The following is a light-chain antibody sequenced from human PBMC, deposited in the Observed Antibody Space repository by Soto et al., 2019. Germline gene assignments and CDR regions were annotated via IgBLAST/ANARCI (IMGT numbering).Light chain of an antibody. CDR2: EVS. Sequence: QSALTQPASVSGSPGQSITISCTGTSSDVGGYNYVSWYQQHPGKAPKLMIYEVSNRPSGVSNRFSGSKSGNTASLAISGLQAEDEDDYYCSSYTRSSTLYVFGTGTKVNV. V-gene: IGLV2-14*01. J-gene: IGLJ1*01. CDR1: SSDVGGYNY. CDR3: SSYTRSSTLYV.